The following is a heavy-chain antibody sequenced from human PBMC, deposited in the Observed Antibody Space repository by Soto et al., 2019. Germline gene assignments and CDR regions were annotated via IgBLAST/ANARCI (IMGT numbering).Heavy chain of an antibody. CDR3: AKVNNVLYYGSGSFSAFDI. Sequence: PGGSLRLSCAASGFTFSSYAMSGVRQAPGKGLDWVSAISGSGGSTYYADSVKGRFTISRDNSKNTLYLQMNSLRAEDTAVYYCAKVNNVLYYGSGSFSAFDIWREGTMVTV. V-gene: IGHV3-23*01. J-gene: IGHJ3*02. D-gene: IGHD3-10*01. CDR1: GFTFSSYA. CDR2: ISGSGGST.